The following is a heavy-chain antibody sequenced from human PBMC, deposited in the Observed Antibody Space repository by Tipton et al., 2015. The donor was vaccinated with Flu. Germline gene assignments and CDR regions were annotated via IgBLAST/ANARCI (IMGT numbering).Heavy chain of an antibody. CDR1: GGSISSYY. J-gene: IGHJ4*02. V-gene: IGHV4-59*01. CDR2: IYYSGST. CDR3: ARVEAARQALDY. Sequence: TLSLTCTVSGGSISSYYWSWIRQPPGKGPEWIGYIYYSGSTNYNPSLKSRVTISIDTSRNQFSLKLTSVTAADTAVYHCARVEAARQALDYWGQGTLVTVSS. D-gene: IGHD6-6*01.